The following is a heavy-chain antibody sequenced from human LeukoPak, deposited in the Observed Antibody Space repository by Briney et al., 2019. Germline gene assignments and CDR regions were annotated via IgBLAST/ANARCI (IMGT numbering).Heavy chain of an antibody. Sequence: LSLTCTVSGGSISSGGYYWSWIRQAPGKGLEWVSYISSSGSTIYYADSVKGRFTISRDNAKNSLYLQMNSLRAEDTAVYYCARGYSYGYYFDYWGQGTLVTVSS. D-gene: IGHD5-18*01. V-gene: IGHV3-11*04. CDR1: GGSISSGGYY. CDR3: ARGYSYGYYFDY. J-gene: IGHJ4*02. CDR2: ISSSGSTI.